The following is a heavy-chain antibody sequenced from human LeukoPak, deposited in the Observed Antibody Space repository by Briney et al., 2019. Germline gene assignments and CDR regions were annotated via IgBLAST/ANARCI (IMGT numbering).Heavy chain of an antibody. V-gene: IGHV5-51*01. Sequence: GESLKISCKGSGYSFTSYWIGWVRQMPGKGLEWMGIIYPGDSDTRYSPSFQGQGTISADKSISTAYLQWSSLKASDTAMYYCARLPGEYYYDSSGYYGYFDYWGQGTLVTVSS. CDR3: ARLPGEYYYDSSGYYGYFDY. D-gene: IGHD3-22*01. CDR2: IYPGDSDT. J-gene: IGHJ4*02. CDR1: GYSFTSYW.